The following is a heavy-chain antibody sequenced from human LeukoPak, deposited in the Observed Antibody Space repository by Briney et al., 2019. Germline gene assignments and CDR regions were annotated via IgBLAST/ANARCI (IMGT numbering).Heavy chain of an antibody. D-gene: IGHD6-19*01. CDR2: ISGSGGST. CDR3: AKGPIAVAGSSYFEY. Sequence: PGGSLRLSCAASGFTFSSYAMNWVRQAPGKGLEWVSVISGSGGSTYYADSVKGRFTISRDNSKNTLYLQMNSLRAEDTAVYYCAKGPIAVAGSSYFEYWGQGTLVTVSS. CDR1: GFTFSSYA. V-gene: IGHV3-23*01. J-gene: IGHJ4*02.